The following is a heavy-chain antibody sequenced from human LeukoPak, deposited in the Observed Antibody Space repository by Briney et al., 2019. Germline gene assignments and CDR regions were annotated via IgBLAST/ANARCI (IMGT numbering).Heavy chain of an antibody. CDR2: IDHSGGT. J-gene: IGHJ4*02. Sequence: SETLSLTCGVYGGSFTGHYWQWVRQPPGKGLEWIGEIDHSGGTNYNPSLNNRVSISVDVSENQFSLKLNSVTAADTAVYYCATRTYYYDNSALSHEYWGQGIQVIVSS. V-gene: IGHV4-34*01. CDR3: ATRTYYYDNSALSHEY. D-gene: IGHD3-22*01. CDR1: GGSFTGHY.